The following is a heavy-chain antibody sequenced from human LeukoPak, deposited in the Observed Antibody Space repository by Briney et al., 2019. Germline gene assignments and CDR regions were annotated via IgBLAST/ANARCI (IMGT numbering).Heavy chain of an antibody. CDR3: ATWQSDYYYYGMDV. V-gene: IGHV4-39*07. CDR2: FYYSGST. Sequence: SETLSLTCTVSGDSISSSSYYWGWIRQPPGKGLEWIGSFYYSGSTYYNPSLKSRVAISTDTSKNQFSLKLTSVTAADTAVYYCATWQSDYYYYGMDVWGQGTTVTVSS. CDR1: GDSISSSSYY. D-gene: IGHD5-24*01. J-gene: IGHJ6*02.